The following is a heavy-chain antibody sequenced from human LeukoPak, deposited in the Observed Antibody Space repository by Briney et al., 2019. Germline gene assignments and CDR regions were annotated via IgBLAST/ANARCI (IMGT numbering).Heavy chain of an antibody. Sequence: PGGSLRLSCAASGFTFSSHWMSWVRQAPGKGLEWVANINHDGSNKNYADSVKGRFTISRDNAKNSLYLQINSLSAEDTAVYYCAKAVYCSSTSCYANYYYYMDVWGKGTTVTVSS. CDR2: INHDGSNK. D-gene: IGHD2-2*01. CDR1: GFTFSSHW. V-gene: IGHV3-7*03. J-gene: IGHJ6*03. CDR3: AKAVYCSSTSCYANYYYYMDV.